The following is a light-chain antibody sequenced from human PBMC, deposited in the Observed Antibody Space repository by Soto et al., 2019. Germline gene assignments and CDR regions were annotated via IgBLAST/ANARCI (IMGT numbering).Light chain of an antibody. CDR1: QNIYSN. CDR3: LQYHNLWA. CDR2: RAS. V-gene: IGKV3-15*01. J-gene: IGKJ1*01. Sequence: ILITQSPATLSVSPGERATLSCRASQNIYSNVAWYQQRPGQAPRLLIYRASTRATGIPARLSGSGSGTEVTLPIRSQPSEDFTVYACLQYHNLWAFGQGTKVDIK.